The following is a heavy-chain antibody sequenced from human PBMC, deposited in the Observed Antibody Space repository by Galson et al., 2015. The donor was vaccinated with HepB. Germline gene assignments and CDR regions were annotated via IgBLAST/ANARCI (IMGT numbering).Heavy chain of an antibody. J-gene: IGHJ4*02. D-gene: IGHD2-2*01. CDR3: AREGLGYCSSTSCYPSVGVDY. CDR1: GYTFTSYG. CDR2: ISAYNGNT. Sequence: SVKVSCKASGYTFTSYGISWVRQAPGQGLEWMGWISAYNGNTNYAQKLQGRVTMTTDTSTSTAYMELRSLRSDDTAVYYCAREGLGYCSSTSCYPSVGVDYWGQGTLVTVSS. V-gene: IGHV1-18*04.